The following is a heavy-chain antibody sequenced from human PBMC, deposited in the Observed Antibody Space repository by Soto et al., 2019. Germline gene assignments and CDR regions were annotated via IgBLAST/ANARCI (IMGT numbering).Heavy chain of an antibody. J-gene: IGHJ1*01. CDR2: IYPSDSDT. CDR3: AAAIGVTESAYFHH. D-gene: IGHD6-19*01. Sequence: IAWVRQMPGKCLEWLGIIYPSDSDTRYSPSFQGQVTISADKSISTAYLQWTSLKASDTATYYCAAAIGVTESAYFHHWGQGTRVTVSS. V-gene: IGHV5-51*01.